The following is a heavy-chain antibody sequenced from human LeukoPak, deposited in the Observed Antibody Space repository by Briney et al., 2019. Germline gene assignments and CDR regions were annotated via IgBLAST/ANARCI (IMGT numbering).Heavy chain of an antibody. V-gene: IGHV3-30-3*01. CDR1: RFTFGSYA. CDR2: ISDDGSIE. D-gene: IGHD3-3*01. Sequence: GRSLRLSCAASRFTFGSYAMHWVRQAPGKGLEWVTLISDDGSIEYYADSVKGRFTISRDNSKNTLFLQMNSLRAEDTADYYCARGAIFGVVSGLDVWGQGTTVTVSS. CDR3: ARGAIFGVVSGLDV. J-gene: IGHJ6*02.